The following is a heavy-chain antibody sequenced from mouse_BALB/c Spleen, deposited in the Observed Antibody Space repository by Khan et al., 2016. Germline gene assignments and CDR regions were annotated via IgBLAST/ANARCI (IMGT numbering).Heavy chain of an antibody. Sequence: LQLKESGPSLVKPSQTLSLTCSVTGDSITNGYWNWIRKFPGNKLDYMGYISYSDSTYYNPSLKSRISITRDTSNNQYYLQLNSVTAEDTATYYCSRSAGSSFAYWGQGTLVTVSA. CDR1: GDSITNGY. V-gene: IGHV3-8*02. D-gene: IGHD1-1*01. CDR2: ISYSDST. J-gene: IGHJ3*01. CDR3: SRSAGSSFAY.